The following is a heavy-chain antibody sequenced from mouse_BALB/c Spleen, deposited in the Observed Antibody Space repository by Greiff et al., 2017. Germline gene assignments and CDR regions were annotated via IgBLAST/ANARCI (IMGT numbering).Heavy chain of an antibody. J-gene: IGHJ4*01. CDR2: IYLGDGDT. CDR3: ARSGRGYAMDY. V-gene: IGHV1-82*01. Sequence: VQLQQSGPELVKPGASVKISCKASGYAFSSSWMNWVKQRPGQGLEWIGRIYLGDGDTNYNGKFKGKATLTADKSSSTAYMQLSSLTSVDSAVYFCARSGRGYAMDYWGQGTSVTVSS. CDR1: GYAFSSSW. D-gene: IGHD3-1*01.